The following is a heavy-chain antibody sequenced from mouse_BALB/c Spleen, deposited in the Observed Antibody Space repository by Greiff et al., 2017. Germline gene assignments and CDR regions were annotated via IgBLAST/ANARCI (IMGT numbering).Heavy chain of an antibody. CDR1: GFSLTDYG. Sequence: LQESGPGLVAPSQSLSITCTVSGFSLTDYGVSWIRQPPGKGLEWLGVIWGGGSTYYNSALKSRLSISKDNSKSQVFLKMSRLQTDDTAMYYCAKQPRRVGYAMDYWGQGTSVTVSS. J-gene: IGHJ4*01. D-gene: IGHD1-3*01. V-gene: IGHV2-6-5*01. CDR3: AKQPRRVGYAMDY. CDR2: IWGGGST.